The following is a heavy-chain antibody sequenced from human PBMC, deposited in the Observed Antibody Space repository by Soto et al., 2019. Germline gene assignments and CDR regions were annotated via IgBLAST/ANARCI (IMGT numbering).Heavy chain of an antibody. CDR1: GGSISSSNW. V-gene: IGHV4-4*02. Sequence: QVQLQESGPGLVKPSGTLSLTCAVSGGSISSSNWWSWVRQPPGKGLEWIGEIYHSGSTNYNPSLKSRVTISVDKSKTQFSLKLSSGTAADTAVYYCARDNPDSSVWYSADYFDYWGQGTLVTVSS. D-gene: IGHD6-19*01. CDR2: IYHSGST. J-gene: IGHJ4*02. CDR3: ARDNPDSSVWYSADYFDY.